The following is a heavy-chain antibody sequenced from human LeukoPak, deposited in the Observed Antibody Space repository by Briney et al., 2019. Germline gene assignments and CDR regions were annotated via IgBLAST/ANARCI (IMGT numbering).Heavy chain of an antibody. Sequence: GGSLRLSCAASGLTFDDYDMNWVRQAPGKGLEWVSGINWNGDTTGYADSLKGRFTISRDNAKNSLYLQMNSLRAEDTAVYYCARDADGYDILTGYRDFDYWGQGTLVTVSS. J-gene: IGHJ4*02. D-gene: IGHD3-9*01. CDR1: GLTFDDYD. CDR3: ARDADGYDILTGYRDFDY. V-gene: IGHV3-20*04. CDR2: INWNGDTT.